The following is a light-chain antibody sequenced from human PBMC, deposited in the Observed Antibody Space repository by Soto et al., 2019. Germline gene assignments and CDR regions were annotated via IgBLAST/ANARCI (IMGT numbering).Light chain of an antibody. Sequence: EVVLTQSPATLSLSPGEGATLSCRASQSIGNYLAWYQQKPGQAPRLLIYATSNRATGIPARFSGSGSGTDFTRTISSREPEDFAVYYCQQRSSWPFTFGHGTKGDIK. CDR2: ATS. CDR1: QSIGNY. J-gene: IGKJ3*01. CDR3: QQRSSWPFT. V-gene: IGKV3-11*01.